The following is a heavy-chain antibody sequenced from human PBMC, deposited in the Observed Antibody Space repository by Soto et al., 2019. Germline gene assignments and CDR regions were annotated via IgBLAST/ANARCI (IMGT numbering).Heavy chain of an antibody. V-gene: IGHV1-3*01. Sequence: ASVKVSCKASGYTFTSYAMHWVRQAPGQRLEWMGWINAGNGNTKYSQKFQGRVTITRDTSASTAYMELSSLRSEDAAVYYCARAWVVVTAPDYWGQGTLVTVSS. J-gene: IGHJ4*02. CDR3: ARAWVVVTAPDY. CDR2: INAGNGNT. CDR1: GYTFTSYA. D-gene: IGHD2-21*02.